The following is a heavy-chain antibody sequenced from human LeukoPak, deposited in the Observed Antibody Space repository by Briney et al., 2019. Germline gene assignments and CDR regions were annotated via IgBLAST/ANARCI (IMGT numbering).Heavy chain of an antibody. V-gene: IGHV1-69*13. Sequence: SVKVSCKASGYTFTGYYMHWVRQAPGQGLEWMGGIIPIFGTANYAQKFQGRVTITADESTSTAYMELSSLRSEDTAVYYCARGSEPYAFDIWGQGTMVTVSS. CDR2: IIPIFGTA. CDR3: ARGSEPYAFDI. J-gene: IGHJ3*02. CDR1: GYTFTGYY. D-gene: IGHD1-14*01.